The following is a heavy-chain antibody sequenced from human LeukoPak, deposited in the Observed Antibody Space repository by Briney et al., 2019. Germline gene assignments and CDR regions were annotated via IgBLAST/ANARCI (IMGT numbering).Heavy chain of an antibody. J-gene: IGHJ4*02. Sequence: SVRVSCKASGGTFSSYAFSWVRQAPGQGLEWMGRIIPILGIANYAQEFQGRVTITADKSTSTAYMELSSLRSEDTAVYYCARSYSNFDYWGQGTLVTVSS. V-gene: IGHV1-69*04. CDR1: GGTFSSYA. D-gene: IGHD2-21*01. CDR3: ARSYSNFDY. CDR2: IIPILGIA.